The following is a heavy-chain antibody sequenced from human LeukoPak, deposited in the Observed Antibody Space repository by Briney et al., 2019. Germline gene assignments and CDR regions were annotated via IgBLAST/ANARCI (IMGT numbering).Heavy chain of an antibody. J-gene: IGHJ4*02. V-gene: IGHV1-18*04. CDR3: ASGEWELPREGGYFDY. CDR1: GYTFTDYY. CDR2: ISAYNGNT. Sequence: ASVKVSCKASGYTFTDYYIHWVRQAPGQGLEWMGWISAYNGNTNYAQKLQGRVTMTTDTSTSTAYMELRSLRSDDTAVYYCASGEWELPREGGYFDYWGQGTLVTVSS. D-gene: IGHD1-26*01.